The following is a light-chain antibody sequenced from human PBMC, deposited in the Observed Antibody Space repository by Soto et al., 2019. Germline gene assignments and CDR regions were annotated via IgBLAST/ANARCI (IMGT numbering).Light chain of an antibody. CDR2: DVS. Sequence: SALTQPASVSGSPGQSITISCTGTSSDVGGYNYVSWYQQHPGKAPKLMIYDVSNRPSGVSNRFSGSKSGNTASLTISGLQAEDEADYYCSSYTSSSTASVVFGGGTKVTVL. CDR1: SSDVGGYNY. J-gene: IGLJ2*01. V-gene: IGLV2-14*01. CDR3: SSYTSSSTASVV.